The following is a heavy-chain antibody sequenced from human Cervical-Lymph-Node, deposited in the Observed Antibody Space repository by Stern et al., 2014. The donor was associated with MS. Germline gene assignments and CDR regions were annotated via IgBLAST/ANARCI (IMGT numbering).Heavy chain of an antibody. D-gene: IGHD3-22*01. CDR1: GGTFSSYA. V-gene: IGHV1-69*01. CDR2: IIPIFGTA. CDR3: ARDRYYYDSSGYYLHYGMDV. J-gene: IGHJ6*02. Sequence: VQLLQSGAEVKKPGSSVKVSCKASGGTFSSYAISWVRQAPGQGLEWMGGIIPIFGTANYAQKFQGRVTITADESTSTAYMELSSLRSEDTAVYYCARDRYYYDSSGYYLHYGMDVWGQGTTVTVSS.